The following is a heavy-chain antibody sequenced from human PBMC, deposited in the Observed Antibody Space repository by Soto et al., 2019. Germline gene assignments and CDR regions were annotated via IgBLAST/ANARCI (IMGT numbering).Heavy chain of an antibody. D-gene: IGHD6-19*01. CDR2: LSAYNGNT. CDR1: GYTFTSYG. J-gene: IGHJ4*02. Sequence: ASVKVSCKASGYTFTSYGISWLRTAPGQGLEWLGWLSAYNGNTNYAQKLQGRVTMTTETSTSKGYMELRSRRSDDAAAYYCARHTVAVLGRCDYCGQGTRVTVSS. V-gene: IGHV1-18*01. CDR3: ARHTVAVLGRCDY.